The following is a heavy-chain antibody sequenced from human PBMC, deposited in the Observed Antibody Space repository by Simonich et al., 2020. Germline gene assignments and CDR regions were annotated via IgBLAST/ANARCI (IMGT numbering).Heavy chain of an antibody. CDR2: IYYSGDT. D-gene: IGHD6-13*01. CDR1: GGSISSSSYY. Sequence: QLQLQESGPGLVKPSETLSLTCTVSGGSISSSSYYWGWIRQPPGKGLEWIGSIYYSGDTYYNPSRKSRVTISVDTSKNQFSLKLSSVTAADTAVYYCARHAGFAFDIWGQGTMVTVSS. J-gene: IGHJ3*02. V-gene: IGHV4-39*01. CDR3: ARHAGFAFDI.